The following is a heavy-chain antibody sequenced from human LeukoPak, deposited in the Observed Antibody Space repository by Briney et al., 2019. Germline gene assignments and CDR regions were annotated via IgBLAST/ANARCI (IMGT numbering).Heavy chain of an antibody. D-gene: IGHD4-17*01. CDR1: GFTFSSYS. V-gene: IGHV3-48*01. CDR2: ISSSSSTI. J-gene: IGHJ4*02. CDR3: ARRRTTVTTSLDY. Sequence: GGSLRLSCAASGFTFSSYSMNWVRQAPGKGLEWVSYISSSSSTIYYADSVKGRFTISRDNAKNSLYLQMNSLRAEDTAVYYCARRRTTVTTSLDYWGQGTLVTVSS.